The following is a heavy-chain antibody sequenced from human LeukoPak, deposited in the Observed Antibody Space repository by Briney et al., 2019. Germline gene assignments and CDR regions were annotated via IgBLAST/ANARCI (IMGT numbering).Heavy chain of an antibody. CDR3: AVLWFGESITTTNFDY. J-gene: IGHJ4*02. Sequence: GGSLRLSCAASGFTFSSYWMSWVRQAPGKGLEWVAFIRYNGSNKYYADSVKGRFTISRDNSKNTLYLQMNSLRAEDTAVYYCAVLWFGESITTTNFDYWGQGTLVTVSS. D-gene: IGHD3-10*01. CDR1: GFTFSSYW. CDR2: IRYNGSNK. V-gene: IGHV3-30*02.